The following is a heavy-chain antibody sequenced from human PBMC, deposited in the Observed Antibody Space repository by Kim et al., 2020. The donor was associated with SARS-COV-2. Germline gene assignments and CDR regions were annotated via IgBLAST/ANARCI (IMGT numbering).Heavy chain of an antibody. Sequence: SETLSLTCTVSGGSISSSSYYWGWIRQPPGKGLEWIGSIYYSGSTYYNPSLKSRVTISVDTSKNQFSLKLSSVTAADTAVYYCARYCSSTSCLRAGFGDPLPHFDYWGQGTLVTVSS. CDR3: ARYCSSTSCLRAGFGDPLPHFDY. V-gene: IGHV4-39*01. J-gene: IGHJ4*02. CDR2: IYYSGST. D-gene: IGHD2-2*01. CDR1: GGSISSSSYY.